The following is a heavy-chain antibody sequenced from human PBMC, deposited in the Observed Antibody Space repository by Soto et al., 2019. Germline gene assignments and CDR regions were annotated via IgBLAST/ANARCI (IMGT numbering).Heavy chain of an antibody. V-gene: IGHV5-51*01. CDR1: GYKFTSYW. J-gene: IGHJ4*02. CDR2: IYPGDSET. Sequence: HGESLKISCKGSGYKFTSYWIGWVRQMPGKGLEWMGSIYPGDSETTYSPSFQGQVSISADKSINTAYLQWSSLKASDTAMYYCARSGGSYYTHDYWGQGTLVTVSS. CDR3: ARSGGSYYTHDY. D-gene: IGHD1-26*01.